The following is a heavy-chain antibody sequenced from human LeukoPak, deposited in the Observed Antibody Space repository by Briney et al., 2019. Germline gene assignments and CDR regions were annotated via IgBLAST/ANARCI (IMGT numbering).Heavy chain of an antibody. D-gene: IGHD3-3*01. CDR1: GYTFTGYY. V-gene: IGHV1-2*02. J-gene: IGHJ6*02. CDR2: INPNSGGT. CDR3: ARVGYYDFWSGYYTSYYYGMDV. Sequence: GASVKVSCKASGYTFTGYYMHWVRQAPGQGLEWMGWINPNSGGTNYAQKFQGRVTMTRDTSISTAYMELSRLRSDDTAVYYCARVGYYDFWSGYYTSYYYGMDVWGQGTTVTVSS.